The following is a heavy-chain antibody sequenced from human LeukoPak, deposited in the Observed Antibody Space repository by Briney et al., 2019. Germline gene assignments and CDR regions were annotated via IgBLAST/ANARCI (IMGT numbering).Heavy chain of an antibody. V-gene: IGHV3-30*03. Sequence: GGSLRLSCAASGFTFSSYGMHWVRQAPGKGLEWVAVISYDGSNKYYADSVKGRFTISRDNSKNTLYLQMNSLRAEDTAVYYCARASVTVELPNYWGQGTLVTVSS. D-gene: IGHD1-7*01. CDR2: ISYDGSNK. CDR3: ARASVTVELPNY. CDR1: GFTFSSYG. J-gene: IGHJ4*02.